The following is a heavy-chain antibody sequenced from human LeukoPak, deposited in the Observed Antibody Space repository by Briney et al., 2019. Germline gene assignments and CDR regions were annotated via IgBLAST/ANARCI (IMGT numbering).Heavy chain of an antibody. CDR2: IHQDGSEK. D-gene: IGHD6-6*01. J-gene: IGHJ3*01. CDR3: ARSYTNSRFSAFQT. CDR1: GFTVSSNY. V-gene: IGHV3-7*01. Sequence: GGSLRLSCAASGFTVSSNYMSWVRQAPGKGLEWVADIHQDGSEKFYVDSVRDRFIISRDNAKNSLFLQMNSLTVEDTALYYCARSYTNSRFSAFQTWGQGTLVSVSS.